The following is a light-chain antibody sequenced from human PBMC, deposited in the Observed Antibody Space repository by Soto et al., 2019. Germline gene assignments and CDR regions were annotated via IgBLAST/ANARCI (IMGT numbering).Light chain of an antibody. CDR2: GVS. Sequence: EIVMTQSPETLSVSAGERATLSCRATQSISSHLAWYQLKPGQAPRLLIYGVSTRATGIPARFSGSGSGTEFTLTISSLQSEDVAVYYCQQYSDWPSITFGQGTRLEIK. V-gene: IGKV3-15*01. CDR3: QQYSDWPSIT. CDR1: QSISSH. J-gene: IGKJ5*01.